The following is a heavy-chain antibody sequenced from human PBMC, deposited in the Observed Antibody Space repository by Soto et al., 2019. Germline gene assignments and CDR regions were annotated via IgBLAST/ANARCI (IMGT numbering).Heavy chain of an antibody. CDR1: GASVAGGSYY. D-gene: IGHD5-12*01. J-gene: IGHJ5*02. V-gene: IGHV4-30-4*01. Sequence: SETLSLTCCVSGASVAGGSYYWSWVRQPPGKGLEWIGYIPSRGRSFYNPSLRSRGTISADTSNNQLSLQLTSVTAAVTAVYYCARDTYSGYDFGLWGQGTLVTVSS. CDR3: ARDTYSGYDFGL. CDR2: IPSRGRS.